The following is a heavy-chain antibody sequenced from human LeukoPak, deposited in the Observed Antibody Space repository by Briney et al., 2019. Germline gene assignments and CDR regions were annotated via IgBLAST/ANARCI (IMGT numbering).Heavy chain of an antibody. CDR1: GFTFSSYS. CDR2: ISSSSSYI. CDR3: AKGARIAAAGHQAP. V-gene: IGHV3-21*04. Sequence: GGSLRLSCAASGFTFSSYSMNWVRQAPGKGLEWVSSISSSSSYIYYADSVKGRFTISRDNSKNTLYLQMNSLRAEDTAVYYCAKGARIAAAGHQAPWGQGTLVTVSS. D-gene: IGHD6-13*01. J-gene: IGHJ5*02.